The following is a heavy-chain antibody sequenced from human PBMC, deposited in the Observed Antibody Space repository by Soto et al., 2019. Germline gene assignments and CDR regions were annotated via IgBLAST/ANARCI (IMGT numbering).Heavy chain of an antibody. D-gene: IGHD1-7*01. CDR1: GGSFSGYY. CDR2: INHSGST. V-gene: IGHV4-34*01. J-gene: IGHJ6*03. CDR3: GRIGRITETTPIYYYYYYMDV. Sequence: PSETLSLTCAVYGGSFSGYYWSWIRQPPGKGLEWIGEINHSGSTNYNPSLKSRVTISVDTSKNQFSLKLSSVTAADTAVYYCGRIGRITETTPIYYYYYYMDVGGKGTTATVPS.